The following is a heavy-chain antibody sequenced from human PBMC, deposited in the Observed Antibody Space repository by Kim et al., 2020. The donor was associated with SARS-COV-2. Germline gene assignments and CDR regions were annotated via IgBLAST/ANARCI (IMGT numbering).Heavy chain of an antibody. Sequence: NPSLKSRVTLSVDTSKNQFSLKLSSVTAADTAVYYCARDLVRQWLVHFDYWGQGTLVTVSS. D-gene: IGHD6-19*01. J-gene: IGHJ4*02. V-gene: IGHV4-39*07. CDR3: ARDLVRQWLVHFDY.